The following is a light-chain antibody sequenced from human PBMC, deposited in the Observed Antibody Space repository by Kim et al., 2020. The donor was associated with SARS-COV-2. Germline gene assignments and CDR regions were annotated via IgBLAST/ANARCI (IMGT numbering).Light chain of an antibody. J-gene: IGKJ3*01. CDR3: QHYGSPLCT. Sequence: SPGERAPLTCRASRGLSCSSLSWNHQKPAQAPRFLIYVKSSGVSGFPDSFVDGGSGTNFTLTISKREPEDFALYYCQHYGSPLCTVGPGTKMDIK. CDR2: VKS. CDR1: RGLSCSS. V-gene: IGKV3-20*01.